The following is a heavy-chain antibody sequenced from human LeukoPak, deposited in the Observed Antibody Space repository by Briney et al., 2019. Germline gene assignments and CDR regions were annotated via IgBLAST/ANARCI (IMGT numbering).Heavy chain of an antibody. Sequence: ASVNLLCKSSGYRFNTYAISWVRQAPGQGLELVGWIIGYTFHTEYAQKFQGRVTLTRHTSTRTAYMEVRSLRSDDTAVDDWATEGDYYGSRSQVGEHYYMDVWGKGTTVTVSS. J-gene: IGHJ6*03. V-gene: IGHV1-18*01. D-gene: IGHD3-10*01. CDR1: GYRFNTYA. CDR2: IIGYTFHT. CDR3: ATEGDYYGSRSQVGEHYYMDV.